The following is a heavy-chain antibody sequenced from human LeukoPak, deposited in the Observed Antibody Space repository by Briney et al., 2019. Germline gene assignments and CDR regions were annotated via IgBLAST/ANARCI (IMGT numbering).Heavy chain of an antibody. CDR2: INHSGST. CDR3: ARDQLYYDFWSGSPQYFDY. J-gene: IGHJ4*02. D-gene: IGHD3-3*01. V-gene: IGHV4-34*01. CDR1: GGSFSGYY. Sequence: SETLSLTCAVYGGSFSGYYWSWIRQPPGKGLEWIGEINHSGSTNYNPSLKSRVTISVDTSKNQFSLKLSAVTAADTAVYYCARDQLYYDFWSGSPQYFDYWGQGTLVTVSS.